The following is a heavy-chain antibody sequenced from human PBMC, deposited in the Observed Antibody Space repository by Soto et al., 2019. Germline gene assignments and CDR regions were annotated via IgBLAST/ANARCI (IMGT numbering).Heavy chain of an antibody. J-gene: IGHJ6*02. CDR1: GYTFTSYR. Sequence: APVKVSCKASGYTFTSYRISWLRQSPGQGLEWMGWISAYNGNTQYVQKLQGRVTMTTGTSTSTAYMGLRSLRSDDTAVYYCARELIVARINYYYYGMDVWGQGTTVTVSS. CDR2: ISAYNGNT. V-gene: IGHV1-18*01. D-gene: IGHD5-12*01. CDR3: ARELIVARINYYYYGMDV.